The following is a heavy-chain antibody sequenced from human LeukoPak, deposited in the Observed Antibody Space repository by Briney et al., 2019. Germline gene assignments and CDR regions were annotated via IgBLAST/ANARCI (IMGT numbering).Heavy chain of an antibody. CDR3: ARGPKSITMIVVVTPIDY. CDR2: IWYDGSNK. V-gene: IGHV3-33*08. J-gene: IGHJ4*02. D-gene: IGHD3-22*01. CDR1: GFSFSSYS. Sequence: GGSLRLSCVASGFSFSSYSIHWVRRVPGKGLEWVAVIWYDGSNKYYADSVKGRFTISRDNSKNTLYLQMNSLRAEDTAVYYCARGPKSITMIVVVTPIDYWGQGTLVTVSS.